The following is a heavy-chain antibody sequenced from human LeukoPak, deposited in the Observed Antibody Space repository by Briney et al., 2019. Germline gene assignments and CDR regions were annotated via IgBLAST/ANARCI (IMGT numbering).Heavy chain of an antibody. V-gene: IGHV4-34*01. CDR2: INHSGST. J-gene: IGHJ3*02. D-gene: IGHD3-9*01. Sequence: PSETLSLTCAVYGGSFSGYYWSWIRQPPGKGLEWIGEINHSGSTNYNPSLKSRVTISVDTSKNQFSLKLGSVTAADTAVYYCARGLGYDILTGYFLFAFDIWGQGTMVTVSS. CDR3: ARGLGYDILTGYFLFAFDI. CDR1: GGSFSGYY.